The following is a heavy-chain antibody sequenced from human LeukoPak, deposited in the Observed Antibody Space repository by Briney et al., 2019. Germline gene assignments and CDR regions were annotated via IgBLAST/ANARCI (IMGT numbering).Heavy chain of an antibody. J-gene: IGHJ4*02. Sequence: ASVKVSCKVSGYTLTDLSMHWVRQAPGKGLEWMGGFDPEDGETIYAQKFQGRVTMTEDTSTDTAYMELSSLRSEDTAVYYCASTPDYYDSSGYYYWGQGTLVTVSS. V-gene: IGHV1-24*01. CDR1: GYTLTDLS. D-gene: IGHD3-22*01. CDR2: FDPEDGET. CDR3: ASTPDYYDSSGYYY.